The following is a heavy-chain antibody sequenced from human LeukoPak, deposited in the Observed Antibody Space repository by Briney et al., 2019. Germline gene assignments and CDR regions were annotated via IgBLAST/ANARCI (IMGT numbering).Heavy chain of an antibody. CDR3: APPPPSYSGYDFTFDY. V-gene: IGHV1-69*04. J-gene: IGHJ4*02. Sequence: SVKVSCKASGGTFSSYAISWVRQAPGQGLEWMGRIIPILGIANYAQKFQGRVTITADKSTSTAYMELSSLRSEDTAAYYCAPPPPSYSGYDFTFDYWGQGTLVTVSS. CDR1: GGTFSSYA. D-gene: IGHD5-12*01. CDR2: IIPILGIA.